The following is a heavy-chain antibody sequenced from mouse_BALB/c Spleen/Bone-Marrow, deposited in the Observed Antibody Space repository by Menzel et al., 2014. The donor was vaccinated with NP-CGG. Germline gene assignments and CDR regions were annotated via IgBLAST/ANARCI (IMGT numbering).Heavy chain of an antibody. CDR1: GYSITSDYA. V-gene: IGHV3-2*02. CDR3: ALYGFYAMDY. D-gene: IGHD2-10*02. CDR2: ISYSGST. J-gene: IGHJ4*01. Sequence: VQLQQSGPGLVKPSQSLSLTCTVTGYSITSDYAWNWIRQFPGKKLEWMGYISYSGSTSYNPSLKSRISITRDTSKNQFFLQLNSVTTEDTATYYCALYGFYAMDYLGQGTSVTVSS.